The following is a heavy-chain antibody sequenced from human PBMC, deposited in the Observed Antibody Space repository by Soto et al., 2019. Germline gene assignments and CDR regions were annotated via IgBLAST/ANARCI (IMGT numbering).Heavy chain of an antibody. CDR1: GFSFNNFD. CDR3: AKDRGLAADFDS. J-gene: IGHJ4*02. CDR2: ISSAGNKK. V-gene: IGHV3-30*18. Sequence: QVQLVESGGGVVQPGRSLRLSCAASGFSFNNFDMHWVRQAPGKGLEWVAVISSAGNKKFYADSVTGRFTISRDNSKNRLELRVSSLTAEDTAVSYCAKDRGLAADFDSWGQGTQVTVSS. D-gene: IGHD6-13*01.